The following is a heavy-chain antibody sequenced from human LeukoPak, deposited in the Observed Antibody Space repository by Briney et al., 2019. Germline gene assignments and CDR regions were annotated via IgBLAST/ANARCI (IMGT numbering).Heavy chain of an antibody. V-gene: IGHV3-21*04. CDR2: ISSSSSYI. J-gene: IGHJ4*02. CDR1: GFTFSSYS. CDR3: ARDRGSGGTLFDY. Sequence: SGGSLRLSCAASGFTFSSYSMNWVRQAPGKGLEWVSSISSSSSYIYYADSVKGRFTISRDNAKNSLYLQMNSLRTEDTALYYCARDRGSGGTLFDYWGQGTLVTVSS. D-gene: IGHD2-15*01.